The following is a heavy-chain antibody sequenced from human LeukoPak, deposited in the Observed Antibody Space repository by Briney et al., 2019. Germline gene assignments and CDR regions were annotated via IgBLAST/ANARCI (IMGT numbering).Heavy chain of an antibody. J-gene: IGHJ4*02. CDR3: AKDSQYYGSGSLNY. Sequence: PGGSLRLSCAASGFTFDDYAMHWVRQAPGKGLEWVSGISWNSGSIGYADSVKGRFTISRDNAKNSLYLQMNSLRAEDTALYYCAKDSQYYGSGSLNYWGQGTLVTVSS. CDR1: GFTFDDYA. D-gene: IGHD3-10*01. V-gene: IGHV3-9*01. CDR2: ISWNSGSI.